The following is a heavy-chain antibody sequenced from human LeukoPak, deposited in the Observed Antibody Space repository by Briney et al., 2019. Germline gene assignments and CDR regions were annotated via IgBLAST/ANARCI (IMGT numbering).Heavy chain of an antibody. V-gene: IGHV1-69*04. J-gene: IGHJ4*02. CDR1: GGTFSSYA. Sequence: ASVKVSCKASGGTFSSYAISWVRQAPGQGLEWMGRIIPILGIANYAQKFQGRVTITADKSTSTAYMELSSLRSEDTAVYYCARGPSTVTGIAAAGTHFDYWGQGTLVTVSS. CDR2: IIPILGIA. D-gene: IGHD6-13*01. CDR3: ARGPSTVTGIAAAGTHFDY.